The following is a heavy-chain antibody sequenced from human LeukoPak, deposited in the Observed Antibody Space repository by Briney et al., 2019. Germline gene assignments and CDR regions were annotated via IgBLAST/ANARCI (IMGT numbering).Heavy chain of an antibody. Sequence: PSETLSLTCTVSGGSISSSSYYWGWIRQPPGKGLEWIGSIYYSGSTYYNPSLKSRVTISVGTSKNQFSLKLSSVTAADTAVYYCARGQVEVGYFDYWGQGTLVTVSS. CDR2: IYYSGST. D-gene: IGHD2-15*01. CDR1: GGSISSSSYY. CDR3: ARGQVEVGYFDY. V-gene: IGHV4-39*07. J-gene: IGHJ4*02.